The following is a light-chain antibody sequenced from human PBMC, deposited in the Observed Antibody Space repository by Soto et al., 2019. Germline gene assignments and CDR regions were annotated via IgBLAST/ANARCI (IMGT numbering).Light chain of an antibody. CDR3: QQRTDWPLT. CDR2: DAS. Sequence: EIVLTQSPDTLSLSPGEGATLSCRASQSIGSNLAWYQQKPGQAPRLFIYDASNRATGIPARFSGSGSGTDFTLTISSLEAEDFALYYCQQRTDWPLTFGGGTKVEIK. CDR1: QSIGSN. J-gene: IGKJ4*01. V-gene: IGKV3-11*01.